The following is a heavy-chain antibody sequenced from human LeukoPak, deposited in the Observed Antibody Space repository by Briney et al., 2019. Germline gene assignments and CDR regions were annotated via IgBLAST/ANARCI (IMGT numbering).Heavy chain of an antibody. CDR1: GGSISSYY. V-gene: IGHV4-59*08. CDR3: ARQLGSSSVNWFDP. J-gene: IGHJ5*02. D-gene: IGHD6-6*01. CDR2: IYYSGST. Sequence: SETLSLTCTVSGGSISSYYWNWIRQPPGKGLEWIGYIYYSGSTNYNPSLKGRVTISVDTSKNQFSLKLSSVTAADTAVYYCARQLGSSSVNWFDPWGQGTLVTVSS.